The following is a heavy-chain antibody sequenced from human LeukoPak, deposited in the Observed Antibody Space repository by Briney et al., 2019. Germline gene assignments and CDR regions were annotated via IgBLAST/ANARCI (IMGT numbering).Heavy chain of an antibody. J-gene: IGHJ4*02. D-gene: IGHD5-12*01. Sequence: RCLRLSRAASGFTATSNYMSCVPDTPGKGLEWVSVTYCGGSTYYADSEKGRFTISRDNSKNTLYLQMNSLRAEDTAVYYCARGPSGYHNIGGQGTLVTVSS. CDR3: ARGPSGYHNI. V-gene: IGHV3-66*01. CDR2: TYCGGST. CDR1: GFTATSNY.